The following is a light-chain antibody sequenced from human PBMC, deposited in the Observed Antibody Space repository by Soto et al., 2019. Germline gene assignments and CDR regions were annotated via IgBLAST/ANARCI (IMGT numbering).Light chain of an antibody. CDR2: DVS. CDR3: CSYAGRYTYV. J-gene: IGLJ1*01. Sequence: QSALTQPRSVSGSPGQSVTISCTGASSDVGGYNYVSWYQQHPGKAPKLMIYDVSKRPSGVPGRFSGSKSGNTASLTISGLQTEDEADYSCCSYAGRYTYVFGTGTKVTVL. V-gene: IGLV2-11*01. CDR1: SSDVGGYNY.